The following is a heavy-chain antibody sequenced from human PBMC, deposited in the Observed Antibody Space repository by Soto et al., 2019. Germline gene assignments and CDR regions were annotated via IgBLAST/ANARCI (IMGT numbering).Heavy chain of an antibody. J-gene: IGHJ4*02. CDR3: ARLVVRGVTIAFFDI. Sequence: VQLVQSGAEVKKPGASVTVSCKASGYSFNNYAIAWVRQAPGQGLEWMGWITVYNSNTNYAEQVQDRVTMTTDTSTNTAYMELRSLKSDDTAVYFCARLVVRGVTIAFFDIWGQGTLVTVSS. D-gene: IGHD3-10*01. CDR2: ITVYNSNT. V-gene: IGHV1-18*01. CDR1: GYSFNNYA.